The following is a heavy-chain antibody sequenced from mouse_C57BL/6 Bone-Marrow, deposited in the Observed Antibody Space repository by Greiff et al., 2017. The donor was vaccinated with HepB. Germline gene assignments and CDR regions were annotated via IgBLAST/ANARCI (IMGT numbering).Heavy chain of an antibody. CDR1: GYTFTSYW. J-gene: IGHJ1*03. V-gene: IGHV1-7*01. CDR2: INPSSGST. Sequence: QVQLQQSGAELAQPGASVTLSCKASGYTFTSYWMHWVKQRPGKGLEWIGYINPSSGSTKYNQKFKDKATLTADTSSSTAYMQLSSLTYEDSAVDYCARGDYGSSNWDFDVWGTGTTVTVSS. CDR3: ARGDYGSSNWDFDV. D-gene: IGHD1-1*01.